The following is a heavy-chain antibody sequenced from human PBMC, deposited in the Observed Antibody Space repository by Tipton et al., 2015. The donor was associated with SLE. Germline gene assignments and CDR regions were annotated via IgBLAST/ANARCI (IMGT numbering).Heavy chain of an antibody. J-gene: IGHJ2*01. D-gene: IGHD2/OR15-2a*01. Sequence: SGFTFSSFAMSWVRQAPGKGLEWVSAIYSGGDTYFADSVKGRFSISRDDSSNTLYLQMNSLREADTAVYYCARDRIKWYFDLWGRGTLVTVSS. CDR3: ARDRIKWYFDL. CDR1: GFTFSSFA. CDR2: IYSGGDT. V-gene: IGHV3-23*03.